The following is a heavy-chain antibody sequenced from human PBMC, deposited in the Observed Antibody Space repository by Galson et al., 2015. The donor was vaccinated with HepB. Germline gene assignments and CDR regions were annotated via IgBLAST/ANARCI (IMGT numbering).Heavy chain of an antibody. V-gene: IGHV3-23*01. CDR3: AKDYCTGPNCNFAAGDY. J-gene: IGHJ4*02. CDR2: IAHWGET. D-gene: IGHD2-8*02. Sequence: SLRLSCAASGFTFSSHGMSWVRQTPGKGLEWVSGIAHWGETYYADSVKGRFTISRDDSKNTLFLQMNSLRAEDTATYFCAKDYCTGPNCNFAAGDYWGQGTLVTASS. CDR1: GFTFSSHG.